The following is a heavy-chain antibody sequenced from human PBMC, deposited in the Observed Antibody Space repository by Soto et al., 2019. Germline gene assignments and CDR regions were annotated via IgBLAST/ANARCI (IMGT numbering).Heavy chain of an antibody. CDR3: ASDTPRGDYVGY. CDR2: IIPILGIA. CDR1: VGTFSSYT. Sequence: QVQLVQSGAEVKKPGSSVKVSCKASVGTFSSYTISWVRQAPGQGLEWMGRIIPILGIANYEQKFQGRVTIPADKSTSTAYMELSSLRSEDTAVYYCASDTPRGDYVGYWGQGTLVTVS. D-gene: IGHD2-2*02. J-gene: IGHJ4*02. V-gene: IGHV1-69*02.